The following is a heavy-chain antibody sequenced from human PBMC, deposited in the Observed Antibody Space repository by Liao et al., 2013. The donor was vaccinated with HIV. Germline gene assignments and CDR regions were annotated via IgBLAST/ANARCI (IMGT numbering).Heavy chain of an antibody. V-gene: IGHV4-59*10. D-gene: IGHD6-19*01. CDR3: ARSSGWYDGNFDY. CDR1: GGSFSGYY. CDR2: IYTSGST. J-gene: IGHJ4*02. Sequence: QVQLQQWGAGLLKPSETLSLTCAVYGGSFSGYYWSWIRQPPGKGLEWIGRIYTSGSTNYNPSLKSRVTISVDTSKNHFSLKLSSVTAADTAVYYCARSSGWYDGNFDYWGQGTLVTVSS.